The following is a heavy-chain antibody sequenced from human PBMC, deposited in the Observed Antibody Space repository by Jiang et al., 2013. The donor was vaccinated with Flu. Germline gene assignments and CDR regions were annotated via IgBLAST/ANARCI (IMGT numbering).Heavy chain of an antibody. CDR2: IYTSGST. D-gene: IGHD1-26*01. CDR1: GGSISSGSYY. V-gene: IGHV4-61*02. J-gene: IGHJ6*02. CDR3: ARAPQWEPYYYGMDV. Sequence: PGLVKPSQTLSLTCTVSGGSISSGSYYWSWIRQPAGKGLEWIGRIYTSGSTNYNPSLKSRVTISVDTSKNQFSLKLSSVTAADTAVYYCARAPQWEPYYYGMDVWGQGTTVTVSS.